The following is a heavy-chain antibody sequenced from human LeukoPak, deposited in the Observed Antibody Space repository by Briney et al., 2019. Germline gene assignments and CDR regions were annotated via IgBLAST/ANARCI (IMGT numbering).Heavy chain of an antibody. J-gene: IGHJ4*02. D-gene: IGHD6-6*01. CDR1: GGSISSGGYS. CDR2: IYHSGST. Sequence: SGTLSLTCAVSGGSISSGGYSWSWIRQPPGKGLEWIGYIYHSGSTYYNPSLKSRVTISVDRSKNQFSLKLSSVTAADTAVYYCARIAARTDFDYWGQGTLVTVSS. CDR3: ARIAARTDFDY. V-gene: IGHV4-30-2*01.